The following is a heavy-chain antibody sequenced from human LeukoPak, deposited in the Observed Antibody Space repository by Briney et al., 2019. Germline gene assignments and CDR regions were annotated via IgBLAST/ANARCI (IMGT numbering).Heavy chain of an antibody. V-gene: IGHV4-39*07. CDR3: ARGRYYGSGSYLGWFDP. D-gene: IGHD3-10*01. CDR2: IYYSGST. Sequence: SETLSLTCTVSGGSISSSSYYWGWIRQPPGKGLEWIGSIYYSGSTNYNPSLKSRVTISVDTSKNQFSLKLSSVTAADTAVYYCARGRYYGSGSYLGWFDPWGQGTLVTVSS. CDR1: GGSISSSSYY. J-gene: IGHJ5*02.